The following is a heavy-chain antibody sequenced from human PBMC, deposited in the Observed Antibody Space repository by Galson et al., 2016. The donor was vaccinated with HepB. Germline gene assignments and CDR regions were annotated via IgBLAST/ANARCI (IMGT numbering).Heavy chain of an antibody. CDR2: IYHSGTT. D-gene: IGHD3-22*01. J-gene: IGHJ4*02. Sequence: TLSLTCTVSGGPISSGGYYWSWIRQHPGKGLEWIGYIYHSGTTYYNPSLKSRATISVDTSKNQFSLNLSSVTAADTALYYCAREGGYYDSSGHYYSTPFDYWGQGALVTVSS. V-gene: IGHV4-31*03. CDR3: AREGGYYDSSGHYYSTPFDY. CDR1: GGPISSGGYY.